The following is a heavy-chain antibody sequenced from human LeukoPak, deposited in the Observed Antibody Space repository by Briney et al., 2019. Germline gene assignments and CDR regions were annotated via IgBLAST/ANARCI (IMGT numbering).Heavy chain of an antibody. J-gene: IGHJ3*02. D-gene: IGHD2-15*01. CDR3: ARGAVSRDCSGGSCYHFDI. Sequence: ASVKVSCKASGNTFTSDINWVRQATGQGLEWMGWMNANSGNTGYAPTFQGRVTMTRDTSIRTAYMELSSLRSEDTAVFYCARGAVSRDCSGGSCYHFDIWGQGTMVAVSS. CDR2: MNANSGNT. CDR1: GNTFTSD. V-gene: IGHV1-8*01.